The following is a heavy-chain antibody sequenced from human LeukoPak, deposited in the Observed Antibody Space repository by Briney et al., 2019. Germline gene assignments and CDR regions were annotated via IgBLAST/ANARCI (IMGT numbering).Heavy chain of an antibody. D-gene: IGHD3-10*01. CDR1: GFSLRTRGGG. CDR2: NYWDEDK. V-gene: IGHV2-5*02. J-gene: IGHJ4*02. CDR3: AHKKWFGDLYDY. Sequence: SXPTLVNPPQTLTLTCTFSGFSLRTRGGGVGRIRQPPGKALEWLSVNYWDEDKRYNRALKSRSTSTKDTSKNQVVLTMTNMDPVDTATYYCAHKKWFGDLYDYWGQGTLVTVSS.